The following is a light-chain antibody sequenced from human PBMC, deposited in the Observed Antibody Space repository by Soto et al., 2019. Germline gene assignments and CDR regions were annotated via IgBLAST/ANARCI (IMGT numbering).Light chain of an antibody. V-gene: IGLV2-8*01. Sequence: QSALTQPPSASGSPGQSVTISCTGTSSDVGGYNYVSWYQQHPGKAPKLMIYEVSKRPSGVPDRFSGSKSGNTASQTVSGLQADAEADYYCSSYAGSNNFVFGTGTKLTAL. CDR2: EVS. CDR3: SSYAGSNNFV. J-gene: IGLJ1*01. CDR1: SSDVGGYNY.